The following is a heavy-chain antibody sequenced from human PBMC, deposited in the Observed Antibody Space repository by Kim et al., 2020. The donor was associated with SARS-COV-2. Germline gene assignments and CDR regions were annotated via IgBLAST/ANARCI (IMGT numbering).Heavy chain of an antibody. CDR3: ATAPVVVGATLSDYYYYGMDA. D-gene: IGHD1-26*01. V-gene: IGHV1-24*01. CDR2: FDPEDGET. Sequence: ASVKVSCKVSGYTLTELSMHWVRQAPGKGLEWMGGFDPEDGETIYAQKFQGRVTMTEDTSTDTAYMELSSLRSEDTAVYYCATAPVVVGATLSDYYYYGMDAWGQGTTDTVSS. CDR1: GYTLTELS. J-gene: IGHJ6*02.